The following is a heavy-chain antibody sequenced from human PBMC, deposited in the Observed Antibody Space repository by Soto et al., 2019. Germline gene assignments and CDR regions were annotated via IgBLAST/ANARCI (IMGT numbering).Heavy chain of an antibody. Sequence: QITLKESGPTLVKPTQTLTLTCTFSGFSLSTSGVGVGWIRQPPGKALGWLALIYWDDDKRYSPSLKSRLTITKVTSKTQAVPTMTNMDPVDTATYYGAHRRSTYYYDSTFDPWGQGTLVTVSS. J-gene: IGHJ5*02. CDR2: IYWDDDK. V-gene: IGHV2-5*02. CDR3: AHRRSTYYYDSTFDP. D-gene: IGHD3-22*01. CDR1: GFSLSTSGVG.